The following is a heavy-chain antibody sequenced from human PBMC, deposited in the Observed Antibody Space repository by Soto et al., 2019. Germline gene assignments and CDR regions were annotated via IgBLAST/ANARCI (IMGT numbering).Heavy chain of an antibody. D-gene: IGHD5-12*01. V-gene: IGHV1-69*02. Sequence: QVQLVQSGAEVKKPGSSVKVSCKASGGTFSSYTISWVRQAPGQGLEWMGRIIPILGIANYAQKFQGRVTITADKSTSTAYLDLSSLRPADTAVDYCARGAPPRRWLQSDYYYYGMAVWGQGTTVTVSS. CDR1: GGTFSSYT. J-gene: IGHJ6*02. CDR3: ARGAPPRRWLQSDYYYYGMAV. CDR2: IIPILGIA.